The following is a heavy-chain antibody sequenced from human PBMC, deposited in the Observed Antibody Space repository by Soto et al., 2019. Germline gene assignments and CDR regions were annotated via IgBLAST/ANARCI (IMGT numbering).Heavy chain of an antibody. Sequence: PRLSCVASGFNFKKFAMAWVRQAAGEGLEWVSGISCCGGSASYADSVKGRFSIARDDSKNTVSLQLNSLRVEDTAQYYCAKADGQQWLIPHLDNWGQGTLVTVSS. CDR1: GFNFKKFA. D-gene: IGHD6-19*01. J-gene: IGHJ4*02. CDR2: ISCCGGSA. CDR3: AKADGQQWLIPHLDN. V-gene: IGHV3-23*01.